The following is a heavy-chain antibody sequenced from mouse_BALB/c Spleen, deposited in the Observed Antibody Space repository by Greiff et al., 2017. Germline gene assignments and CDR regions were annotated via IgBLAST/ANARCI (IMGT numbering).Heavy chain of an antibody. CDR2: ISYSGST. CDR1: GDSITSGY. CDR3: ARGSTMIYYYAMDY. J-gene: IGHJ4*01. V-gene: IGHV3-8*02. Sequence: EVQVVESGPSLVKPSQTLSLTCSVTGDSITSGYWNWIRKFPGNKLEYMGYISYSGSTYYNPSLKSRISITRDTSKNQYYLQLNSVTTEDTATYYCARGSTMIYYYAMDYWGQGTSVTVSS. D-gene: IGHD2-4*01.